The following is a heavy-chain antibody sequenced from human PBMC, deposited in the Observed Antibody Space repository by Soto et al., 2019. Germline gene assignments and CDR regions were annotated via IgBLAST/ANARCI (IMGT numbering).Heavy chain of an antibody. J-gene: IGHJ6*02. CDR1: GGTFSSST. CDR3: ARGYYYGSGSLPRYYYYGMDV. D-gene: IGHD3-10*01. V-gene: IGHV1-69*02. Sequence: SVNVSCKASGGTFSSSTISWVRQAPGQGLEWMGRIIPILGIANYAQKFQGRVTITADKPTSTAYMELSSLRSEDTAVYYCARGYYYGSGSLPRYYYYGMDVWGQGTTVTVSS. CDR2: IIPILGIA.